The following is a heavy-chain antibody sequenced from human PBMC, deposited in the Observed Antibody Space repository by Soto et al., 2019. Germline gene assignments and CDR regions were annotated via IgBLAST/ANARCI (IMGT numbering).Heavy chain of an antibody. CDR1: GFTFSDYY. Sequence: GSLRLSCAASGFTFSDYYMSWIRQAPGKGLEWISYISNSGSSIYYADSVKGRFTISRDNAKNTLYLQMNSLRAEDTAVYYCAKGAYSGSYSPCDYWGQGTLVTVSS. D-gene: IGHD1-26*01. V-gene: IGHV3-11*01. J-gene: IGHJ4*02. CDR2: ISNSGSSI. CDR3: AKGAYSGSYSPCDY.